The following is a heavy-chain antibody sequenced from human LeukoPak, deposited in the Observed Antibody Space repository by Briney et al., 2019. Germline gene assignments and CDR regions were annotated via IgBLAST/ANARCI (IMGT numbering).Heavy chain of an antibody. J-gene: IGHJ4*02. CDR2: IYYSGST. CDR3: ARGPRDIVVVPAAIHPYYFDY. D-gene: IGHD2-2*02. Sequence: KASETLSLTCTVSGGSISSYYWSWIRQPPGKGLEWIGYIYYSGSTNYNPSLKSRVTISVDTSKNQFSLKLSSVTAADTAVYYCARGPRDIVVVPAAIHPYYFDYWGQGTLVTVSS. CDR1: GGSISSYY. V-gene: IGHV4-59*01.